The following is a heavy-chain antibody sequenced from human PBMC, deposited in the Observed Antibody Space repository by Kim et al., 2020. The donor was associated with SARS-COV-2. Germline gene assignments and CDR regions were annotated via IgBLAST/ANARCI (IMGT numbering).Heavy chain of an antibody. D-gene: IGHD3-22*01. CDR2: IIPIFGTA. J-gene: IGHJ1*01. Sequence: SVKVSCKASGGTFSSYAISWVRQAPGQGLEWMGGIIPIFGTANYAQKFQGRVTITADESTSTAYMELSSLRSEDTAVYYCAEQRVIYDSSGYYSGTPEYFQHWGQGTLVTVSS. CDR1: GGTFSSYA. V-gene: IGHV1-69*13. CDR3: AEQRVIYDSSGYYSGTPEYFQH.